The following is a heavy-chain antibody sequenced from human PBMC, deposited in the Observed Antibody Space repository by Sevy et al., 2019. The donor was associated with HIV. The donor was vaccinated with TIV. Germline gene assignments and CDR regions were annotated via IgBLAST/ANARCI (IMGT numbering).Heavy chain of an antibody. D-gene: IGHD2-2*01. V-gene: IGHV1-8*01. CDR3: AKILAFSSSTSCYPGYYYDGMDV. CDR2: MNPNSGNT. J-gene: IGHJ6*02. Sequence: ASVKVSCKASGYTFSSYDINWVRQATGQGLEWMGWMNPNSGNTGYAQKFQGRVTMTRNTSISTAYMELNSLRSEDTAVYYCAKILAFSSSTSCYPGYYYDGMDVWGQGTTVTVSS. CDR1: GYTFSSYD.